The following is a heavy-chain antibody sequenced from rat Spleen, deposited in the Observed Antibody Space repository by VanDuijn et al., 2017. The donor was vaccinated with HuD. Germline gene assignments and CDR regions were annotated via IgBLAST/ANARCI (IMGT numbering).Heavy chain of an antibody. CDR2: ISYDGSST. D-gene: IGHD1-11*01. V-gene: IGHV5-7*01. Sequence: EVQLVESDGGLVQPGRSLKLSCAASGFTFSDYNMAWVRQAPKKGLEWVATISYDGSSTYYRDSVKGRFTISRDNAKSTLYLQISSLRSEDTATYYCARQEDYGGYSRDYFGYWGQGVVVTVSS. J-gene: IGHJ2*01. CDR1: GFTFSDYN. CDR3: ARQEDYGGYSRDYFGY.